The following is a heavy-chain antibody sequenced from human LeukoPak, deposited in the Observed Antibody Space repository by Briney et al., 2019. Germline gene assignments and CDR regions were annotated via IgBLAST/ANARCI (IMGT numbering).Heavy chain of an antibody. V-gene: IGHV3-23*01. D-gene: IGHD4-23*01. J-gene: IGHJ4*02. CDR2: ISGSGRNT. CDR3: ARRAGGYSHPYDY. Sequence: GGTLRLSCAASGFTFSSYGMTWVRQAPGKGLEWVSGISGSGRNTYYADSVKGRFTISRDNSQNTLYLQMNSLRAEDTAVYYCARRAGGYSHPYDYWGQGVLVTVSS. CDR1: GFTFSSYG.